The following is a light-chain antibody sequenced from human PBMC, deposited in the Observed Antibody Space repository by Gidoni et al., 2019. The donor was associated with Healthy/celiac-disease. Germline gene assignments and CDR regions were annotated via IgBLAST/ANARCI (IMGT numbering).Light chain of an antibody. CDR3: QQYGSSPTWT. CDR1: QSVRSSY. J-gene: IGKJ1*01. V-gene: IGKV3-20*01. CDR2: GAS. Sequence: ESVLTQSPGTLSLSPGERATLSCRASQSVRSSYLAWYQQKPGQAPRLLIYGASSRATGIPDRFSGSGSGTDFTLTISRLEPEDFAVYYCQQYGSSPTWTFGQGTKVEIQ.